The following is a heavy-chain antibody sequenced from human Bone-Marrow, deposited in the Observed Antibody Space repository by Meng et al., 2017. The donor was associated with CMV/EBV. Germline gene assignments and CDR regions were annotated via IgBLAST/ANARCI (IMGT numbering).Heavy chain of an antibody. CDR3: ARAHCSSTSCLIDY. Sequence: QVQPVQSGDEVKKPGASVKVSCKASGYTFTGYYMHWVRQAPGQGLEWMGWINPNSGGTNYAQKFQGRVTMTRDTSISTAYMKLSRLRSDDTAVYYCARAHCSSTSCLIDYWGQGTLVTVSS. CDR1: GYTFTGYY. CDR2: INPNSGGT. D-gene: IGHD2-2*01. V-gene: IGHV1-2*02. J-gene: IGHJ4*02.